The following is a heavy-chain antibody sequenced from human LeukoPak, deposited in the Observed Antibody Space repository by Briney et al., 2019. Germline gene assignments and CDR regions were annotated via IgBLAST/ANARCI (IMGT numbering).Heavy chain of an antibody. V-gene: IGHV4-31*03. Sequence: SQTLSLTCTVSGGTISSGGYYWSWIRQHPGKGLEWIAYMYYSGSTEYNPSLKSRVTISVDTSNNQFSLKLSSVTAVDTAVYYCARVPHDSSGYGYFDYWGQGTLVTVSS. J-gene: IGHJ4*02. CDR2: MYYSGST. CDR1: GGTISSGGYY. D-gene: IGHD3-22*01. CDR3: ARVPHDSSGYGYFDY.